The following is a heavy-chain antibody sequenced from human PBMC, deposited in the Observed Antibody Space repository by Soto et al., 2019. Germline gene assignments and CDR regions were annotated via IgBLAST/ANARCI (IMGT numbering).Heavy chain of an antibody. CDR1: GGTFSSYA. D-gene: IGHD6-6*01. V-gene: IGHV1-69*01. CDR3: ARGRIAARPWVYYYYGMDV. J-gene: IGHJ6*02. CDR2: IIPIFGTA. Sequence: QVQLVQSGAEVKKPGSSVKVSYKASGGTFSSYAISWVRQAPGQGLEWMGGIIPIFGTANYAQKFQGRVRITADEATSTGYMELSSLRSEDTAVYYCARGRIAARPWVYYYYGMDVWGQGTTVTVSS.